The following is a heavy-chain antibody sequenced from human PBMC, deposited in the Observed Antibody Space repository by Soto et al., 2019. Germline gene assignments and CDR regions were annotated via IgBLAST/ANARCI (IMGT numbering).Heavy chain of an antibody. V-gene: IGHV1-24*01. Sequence: GASVKVSCKVSGYTLTELSMHWVRQAPGKGLEWMGGFDPEDGETIYAQKFQGRVTMTEDTSTDTAYMELSSLRSEDTAVYYCATDKSFNDILSPLTWGQGTLVTVSS. D-gene: IGHD3-9*01. J-gene: IGHJ5*02. CDR2: FDPEDGET. CDR3: ATDKSFNDILSPLT. CDR1: GYTLTELS.